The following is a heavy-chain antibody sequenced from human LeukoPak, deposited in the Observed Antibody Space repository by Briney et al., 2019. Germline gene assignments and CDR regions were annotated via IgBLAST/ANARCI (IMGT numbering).Heavy chain of an antibody. J-gene: IGHJ4*02. CDR3: ARSASYYYDSSGYYFDY. Sequence: GGSLRLSCAASGLTVSSNYMSWVRQAPGKGLEWISVIYSGGTTYYADSVKGRFTISRHNSKNTLYLQMNSLRAEDTAVYYCARSASYYYDSSGYYFDYWGQGTLVSVSS. V-gene: IGHV3-53*04. CDR2: IYSGGTT. D-gene: IGHD3-22*01. CDR1: GLTVSSNY.